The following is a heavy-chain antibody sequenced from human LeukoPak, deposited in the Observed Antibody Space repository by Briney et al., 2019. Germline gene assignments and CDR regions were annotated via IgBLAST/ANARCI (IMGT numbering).Heavy chain of an antibody. J-gene: IGHJ4*02. Sequence: GGSLRLSCAASGFMFSDYAMYWVRQAPGKGLEWVAFMSYDGSTKYYADPVKGRFTISRDDSKNTLYIQMNSLRAEDTAVYYCAREPPVWRESLPSRHFDYWGQGTLVTVSS. D-gene: IGHD1-26*01. CDR1: GFMFSDYA. V-gene: IGHV3-30*14. CDR2: MSYDGSTK. CDR3: AREPPVWRESLPSRHFDY.